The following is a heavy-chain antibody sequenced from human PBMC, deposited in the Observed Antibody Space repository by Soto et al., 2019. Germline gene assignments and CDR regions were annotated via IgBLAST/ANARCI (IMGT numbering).Heavy chain of an antibody. V-gene: IGHV3-23*01. CDR1: GFTFISYG. CDR3: TRSRPYSGFDY. Sequence: EVSLLESGGGFKQPGESLRLSCATSGFTFISYGISWVRQAPGKGLVWVAGISSGAGNIYVADSVKGRFTISRDTSRDTVFLQINSLTDDDTAIYYCTRSRPYSGFDYWGQGALVTVSS. CDR2: ISSGAGNI. J-gene: IGHJ4*02. D-gene: IGHD2-15*01.